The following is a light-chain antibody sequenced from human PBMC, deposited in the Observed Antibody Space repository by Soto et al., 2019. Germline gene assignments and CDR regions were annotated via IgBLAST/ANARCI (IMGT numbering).Light chain of an antibody. J-gene: IGKJ5*01. CDR1: QGISSH. CDR2: AAS. CDR3: KQHNDWPN. V-gene: IGKV1-9*01. Sequence: IQLTHSPSSLSASVLYIVTITFRSSQGISSHLAWYQQKPGKAPKLLIYAASTLQTGVPSRFSGGGSGKDFTLTLSSVESEDFAIYYCKQHNDWPNFGQGTRLEIK.